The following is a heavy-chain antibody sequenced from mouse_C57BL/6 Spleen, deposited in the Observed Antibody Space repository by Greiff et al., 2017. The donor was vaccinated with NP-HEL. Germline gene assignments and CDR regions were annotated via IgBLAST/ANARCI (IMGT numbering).Heavy chain of an antibody. Sequence: QVQLQQSGPGLVAPSQCLSITCTVSGFSLTSYAISWVRQPPGKGLEWLGVIWTGGGTNYNSALKSRLSISKDNSKSQVFLKMNSLQTDDTARYYCARNERDGYLYAMDYWGQGTSVTVSS. V-gene: IGHV2-9-1*01. J-gene: IGHJ4*01. CDR3: ARNERDGYLYAMDY. D-gene: IGHD2-3*01. CDR1: GFSLTSYA. CDR2: IWTGGGT.